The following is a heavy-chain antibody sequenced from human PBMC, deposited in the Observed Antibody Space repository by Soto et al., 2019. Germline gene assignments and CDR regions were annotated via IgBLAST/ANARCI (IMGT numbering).Heavy chain of an antibody. CDR2: IVVGSGNT. CDR3: AKDRPRRTSGYFFDY. Sequence: SVKVSCKASGFTFTSSAVQWVRQARGQRLEWIGWIVVGSGNTNYAQKFQERVTITRDMSTSTAYMELNSLRAEDTALYYCAKDRPRRTSGYFFDYWGQGTPVTVSS. J-gene: IGHJ4*02. CDR1: GFTFTSSA. V-gene: IGHV1-58*01. D-gene: IGHD1-1*01.